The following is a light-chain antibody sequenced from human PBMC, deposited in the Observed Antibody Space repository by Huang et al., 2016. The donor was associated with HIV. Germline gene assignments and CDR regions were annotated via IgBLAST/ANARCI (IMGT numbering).Light chain of an antibody. J-gene: IGKJ2*01. CDR1: QSVSTY. CDR3: QQSYSTPFYT. V-gene: IGKV1-39*01. Sequence: DILMTQSPSSLSASVGDRVTITCRASQSVSTYLNLYQQKPGKAPKLLIYAASSLQSCVPSRFSCSGSGTDFTLTISSLQPDDFATYYCQQSYSTPFYTFGQGTKLEIK. CDR2: AAS.